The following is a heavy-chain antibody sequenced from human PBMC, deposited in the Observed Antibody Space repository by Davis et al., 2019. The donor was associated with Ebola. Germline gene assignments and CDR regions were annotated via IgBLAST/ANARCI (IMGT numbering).Heavy chain of an antibody. CDR3: ARGQLSRSIWGLGWFDS. J-gene: IGHJ5*01. D-gene: IGHD1-1*01. CDR1: GRTFRTYS. Sequence: SVKVSCKASGRTFRTYSFNWVRQAPGQGLDWMGGIIPVYRTSNFPQKFQGRVTITADESTGTAYMELSRLRHEDTAVYYCARGQLSRSIWGLGWFDSWDQGTLVTVSS. CDR2: IIPVYRTS. V-gene: IGHV1-69*13.